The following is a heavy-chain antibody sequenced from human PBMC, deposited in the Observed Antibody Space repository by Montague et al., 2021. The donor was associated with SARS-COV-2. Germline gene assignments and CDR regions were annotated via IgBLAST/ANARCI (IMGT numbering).Heavy chain of an antibody. CDR2: IDWDDDK. V-gene: IGHV2-70*01. D-gene: IGHD3-9*01. J-gene: IGHJ4*02. Sequence: PALVKPTQTLTLTCTFSGFSLSTSGMCVSWIRQPPGKALEWLALIDWDDDKFYSTSLKTRLTISKDASKNQVVLTMTNMDPVDAATYYCARVRYFDTTFDYWGQGTLVTVSS. CDR1: GFSLSTSGMC. CDR3: ARVRYFDTTFDY.